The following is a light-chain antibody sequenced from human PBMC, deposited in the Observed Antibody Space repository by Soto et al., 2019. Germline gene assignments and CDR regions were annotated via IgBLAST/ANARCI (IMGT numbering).Light chain of an antibody. Sequence: QSALTQPASVSGSPGQSITISCTGTSSDVGDYNYVSWYQQHPGRAPRLLIHGVTTRPSGISGRFSASKSGLTASLTISGLQPEDEADYYCSSFTSNRIYVFGPGTKVTVL. V-gene: IGLV2-14*03. CDR2: GVT. CDR1: SSDVGDYNY. CDR3: SSFTSNRIYV. J-gene: IGLJ1*01.